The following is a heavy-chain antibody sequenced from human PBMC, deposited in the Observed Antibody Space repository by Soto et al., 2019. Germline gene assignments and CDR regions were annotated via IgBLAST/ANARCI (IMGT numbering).Heavy chain of an antibody. V-gene: IGHV1-69*13. J-gene: IGHJ6*02. CDR2: IIPIFGTA. Sequence: SVKVSCKASGGTFSSYAISWVRQAPGQGLEWMGGIIPIFGTANYAQKFQGRVTITADESTSTAYMELSSLRSEDTAVYYCAREFYDSSGYPHTYYYYGMDVWGQGTTVTVS. CDR1: GGTFSSYA. D-gene: IGHD3-22*01. CDR3: AREFYDSSGYPHTYYYYGMDV.